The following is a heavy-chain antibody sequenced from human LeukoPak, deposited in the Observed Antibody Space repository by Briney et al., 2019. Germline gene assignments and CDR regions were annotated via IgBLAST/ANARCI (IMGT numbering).Heavy chain of an antibody. CDR3: ARGGSLVGATPHDTFDI. CDR1: GASIGSYY. CDR2: MYYSRST. Sequence: SETLSLTCTASGASIGSYYWSWIRQPPGRGLEWIAYMYYSRSTNYNPSLKSRVTISLDTSKNQFSLKLRSVTAADTAVYYCARGGSLVGATPHDTFDIWGQGTMVTVSS. D-gene: IGHD1-26*01. V-gene: IGHV4-59*01. J-gene: IGHJ3*02.